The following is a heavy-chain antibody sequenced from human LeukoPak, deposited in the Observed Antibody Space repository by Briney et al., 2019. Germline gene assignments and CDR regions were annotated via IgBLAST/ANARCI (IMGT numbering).Heavy chain of an antibody. CDR2: IYYNGYT. D-gene: IGHD6-19*01. CDR1: GGSITSYY. J-gene: IGHJ4*02. V-gene: IGHV4-59*01. CDR3: AAALVVAGLTD. Sequence: SETLSLTCPVSGGSITSYYWSWIRQPPGKGLEWIGYIYYNGYTNYNPSLKSRVTISLDTSKNQFSLKLTSVAAADTAVYYCAAALVVAGLTDWGQGTLVTVSS.